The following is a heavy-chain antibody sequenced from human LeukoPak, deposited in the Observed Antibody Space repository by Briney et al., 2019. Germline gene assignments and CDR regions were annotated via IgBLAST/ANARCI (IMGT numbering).Heavy chain of an antibody. CDR3: ARDSRRYFESNWFDP. CDR2: IYYSGRT. Sequence: SETLSLTCTVSGGSISSYYWSWIRQPPGKGLEWSEYIYYSGRTNYNPSLKSRVTISVDKSKNEFSLKLSSVTAADTAVYYCARDSRRYFESNWFDPWGQGTLVTVSS. D-gene: IGHD3-9*01. J-gene: IGHJ5*02. V-gene: IGHV4-59*01. CDR1: GGSISSYY.